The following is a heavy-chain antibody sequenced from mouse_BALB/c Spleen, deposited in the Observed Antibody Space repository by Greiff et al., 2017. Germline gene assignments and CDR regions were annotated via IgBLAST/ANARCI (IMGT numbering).Heavy chain of an antibody. J-gene: IGHJ3*01. CDR1: GFNIKDTY. V-gene: IGHV14-3*02. CDR3: ARSTARAPFAY. D-gene: IGHD3-2*01. CDR2: IDPANGNT. Sequence: VQLKESGAELVKPGASVKLSCTASGFNIKDTYMHWVKQRPEQGLEWIGRIDPANGNTKYDPKFQGKATITADTSSNTAYLQLSSLTSEDTAVYYCARSTARAPFAYWGQGTLVTVSA.